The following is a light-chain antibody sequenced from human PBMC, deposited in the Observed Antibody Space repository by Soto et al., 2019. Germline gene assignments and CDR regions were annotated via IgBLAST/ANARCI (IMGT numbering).Light chain of an antibody. Sequence: EIVMTQSPVTLSVSPGERATLSCRASQSVSSNLVWYQQKPGQAPRLLIYGASTRATGIPARFSGSGSGTEFTLTISSLQSEDFATYYCQQYDNYPHTFGQGTKLEIK. CDR3: QQYDNYPHT. J-gene: IGKJ2*01. V-gene: IGKV3-15*01. CDR2: GAS. CDR1: QSVSSN.